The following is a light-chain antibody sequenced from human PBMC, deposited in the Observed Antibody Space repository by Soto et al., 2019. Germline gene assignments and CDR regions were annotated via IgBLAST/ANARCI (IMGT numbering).Light chain of an antibody. CDR2: KAS. CDR1: QSSSIW. Sequence: DIQMTQSPSTLSASVGDRVTITCRASQSSSIWLAWYQQKPGKAPKLLIYKASSLESGVPSRFNGSGSGPEFTLTISSIQPADFATYYCQQYNSYSPTVGQGTKVEIK. CDR3: QQYNSYSPT. V-gene: IGKV1-5*03. J-gene: IGKJ1*01.